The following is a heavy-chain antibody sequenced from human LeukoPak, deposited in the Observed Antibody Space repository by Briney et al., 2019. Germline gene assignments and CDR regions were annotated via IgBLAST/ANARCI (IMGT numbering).Heavy chain of an antibody. J-gene: IGHJ4*02. CDR3: ARDGVAAGLYFDH. V-gene: IGHV3-30*03. Sequence: GRSLRLSCTASGFTFSTYGMHWVRQAPGKGLEWVAVISYDGSNKYYVDSVKGRFTISRDNSKNTLYLQMNSLRAEDTAVYYCARDGVAAGLYFDHWGQGTLVTVSS. CDR2: ISYDGSNK. D-gene: IGHD6-13*01. CDR1: GFTFSTYG.